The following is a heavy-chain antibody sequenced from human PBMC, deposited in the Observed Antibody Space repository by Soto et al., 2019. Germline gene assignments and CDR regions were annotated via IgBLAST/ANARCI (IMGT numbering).Heavy chain of an antibody. CDR2: IKEDGSEK. Sequence: EVQLAESGGGLVQRGGSLSLSCAASGFTFSTYWMAWVRQAPGKGLEWVASIKEDGSEKYYVDSVKGRFTISRDNAEDSLFLQMNSLRAEDTAVYYCARAVYDSWYNYWGQGTLVTVSS. CDR1: GFTFSTYW. D-gene: IGHD6-13*01. V-gene: IGHV3-7*05. J-gene: IGHJ4*02. CDR3: ARAVYDSWYNY.